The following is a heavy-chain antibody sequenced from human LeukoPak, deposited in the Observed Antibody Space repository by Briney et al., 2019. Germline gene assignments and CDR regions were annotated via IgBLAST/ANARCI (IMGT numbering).Heavy chain of an antibody. V-gene: IGHV3-66*01. CDR3: ASCFTDGHCEY. CDR2: IYSAGKR. D-gene: IGHD2-21*01. J-gene: IGHJ4*02. CDR1: GFTVSSNY. Sequence: PGGSLRLSCAASGFTVSSNYMSWVRQAPGKGLEWVSVIYSAGKRYYADFVKGRFTISRDNSKNTVYLQMNRLRVEDTAVYYCASCFTDGHCEYWGQGTLVTVSS.